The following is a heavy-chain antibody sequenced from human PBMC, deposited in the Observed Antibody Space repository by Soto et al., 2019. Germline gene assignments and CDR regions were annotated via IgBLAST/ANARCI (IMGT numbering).Heavy chain of an antibody. CDR2: ISYDGSNK. CDR3: ARDITAAGTSPDY. CDR1: GFTFSSYA. Sequence: QVQLVESGGGVVQPGRSLRLSCAASGFTFSSYAMHWVRQAPGKGLEWVAVISYDGSNKDYADSVKGRFIISRDNSKNTLYLQMNSLRVEDTAVYYCARDITAAGTSPDYWGQGTLVTVSS. V-gene: IGHV3-30-3*01. D-gene: IGHD6-13*01. J-gene: IGHJ4*02.